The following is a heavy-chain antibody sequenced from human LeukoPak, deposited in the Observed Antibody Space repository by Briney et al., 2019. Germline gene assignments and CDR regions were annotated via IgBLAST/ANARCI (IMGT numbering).Heavy chain of an antibody. D-gene: IGHD3-10*01. Sequence: PGGSLRLSCAASGFTFSSYWMHWVRQAPGKGLVWVSRINSDGSSTHYADSVKGRFTISRDNAKNTLYLQMNSLRAEDTAVYYCARGLLRFDFDYWGQGTLVTVSS. J-gene: IGHJ4*02. CDR2: INSDGSST. CDR3: ARGLLRFDFDY. V-gene: IGHV3-74*01. CDR1: GFTFSSYW.